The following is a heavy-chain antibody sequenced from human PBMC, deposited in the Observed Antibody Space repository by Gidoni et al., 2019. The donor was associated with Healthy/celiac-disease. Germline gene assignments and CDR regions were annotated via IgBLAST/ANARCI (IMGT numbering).Heavy chain of an antibody. Sequence: QVQLVESGGGVVQPGRSLRLSCAASGVTFSLYGMHGVRQAPGKGLEWVAVIWYDGSNKNYADSVKGRFTISRDNSKNTLYLQMNSLRAEDTAVYYCARDRGQVVVITGALDYWGQGTLVTVSS. CDR2: IWYDGSNK. J-gene: IGHJ4*02. D-gene: IGHD3-22*01. CDR3: ARDRGQVVVITGALDY. CDR1: GVTFSLYG. V-gene: IGHV3-33*01.